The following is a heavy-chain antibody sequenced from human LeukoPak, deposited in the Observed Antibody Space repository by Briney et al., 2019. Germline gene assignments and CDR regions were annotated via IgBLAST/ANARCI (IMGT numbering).Heavy chain of an antibody. CDR2: ISGSGGST. Sequence: GGSLRLSCAASGFTFSSYAMSWVRQAPGQGLQWVSAISGSGGSTSYTYSVKGRFTISRDNSKNTLYLQMNSLRAEDTAVYYCAKVPKYYDSSGYFNYWGQGTLVTVSS. CDR3: AKVPKYYDSSGYFNY. D-gene: IGHD3-22*01. J-gene: IGHJ4*02. CDR1: GFTFSSYA. V-gene: IGHV3-23*01.